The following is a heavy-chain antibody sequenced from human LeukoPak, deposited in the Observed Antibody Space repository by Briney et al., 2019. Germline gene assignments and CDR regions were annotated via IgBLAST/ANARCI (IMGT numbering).Heavy chain of an antibody. CDR2: IIPIFGTA. V-gene: IGHV1-69*05. Sequence: SVKVFCKASGGTFSSYAISWVRQAPGQGLEWMGGIIPIFGTANYAQKFQGRVTITTDESTSTAYMELSSLRSEDTAVYYCASFSGRVVGAFDIWGQGTMVTVSS. D-gene: IGHD1-26*01. CDR3: ASFSGRVVGAFDI. J-gene: IGHJ3*02. CDR1: GGTFSSYA.